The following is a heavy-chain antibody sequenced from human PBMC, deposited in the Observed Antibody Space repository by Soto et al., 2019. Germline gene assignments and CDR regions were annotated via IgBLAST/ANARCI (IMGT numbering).Heavy chain of an antibody. J-gene: IGHJ4*02. CDR3: AKDPDGPDFWSGSKAFDF. CDR2: ISGSGGST. CDR1: GFTFSSYA. D-gene: IGHD3-3*01. V-gene: IGHV3-23*01. Sequence: PGGSLRLSCAASGFTFSSYAMSWVRQAPGKGLEWVSAISGSGGSTYYADSVKGRFTISRDNSKNTLYLQMNSLRAEDTAVYYCAKDPDGPDFWSGSKAFDFWGQGTLVTVS.